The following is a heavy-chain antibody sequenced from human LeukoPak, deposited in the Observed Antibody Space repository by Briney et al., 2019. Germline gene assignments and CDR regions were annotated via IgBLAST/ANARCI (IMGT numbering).Heavy chain of an antibody. CDR1: GYTFITYD. V-gene: IGHV1-18*01. CDR3: ARGGAWLQTSYYYYGLDV. J-gene: IGHJ6*02. D-gene: IGHD5-24*01. Sequence: GASVKVSCKASGYTFITYDISWVRQAPGQGLEWMGWISPKNGNSNYAQKVQDRITMTTDTSTSTAYMELRSLRSGDTAVYYCARGGAWLQTSYYYYGLDVGGQGTTVTVSS. CDR2: ISPKNGNS.